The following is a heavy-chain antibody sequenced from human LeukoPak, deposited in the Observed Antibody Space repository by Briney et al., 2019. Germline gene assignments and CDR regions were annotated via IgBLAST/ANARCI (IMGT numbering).Heavy chain of an antibody. CDR1: GGSLSGYY. V-gene: IGHV4-34*01. CDR2: INHSGST. Sequence: PSETLSLTCAVYGGSLSGYYWSWIRQPPGKGLEWIGEINHSGSTNYNPSLKSRVTISVDTSKNQFSLKLSSVTAADTAVYYCARRYCSGGSCYSLVRTMLAFDIWGQGTMVTVSS. D-gene: IGHD2-15*01. CDR3: ARRYCSGGSCYSLVRTMLAFDI. J-gene: IGHJ3*02.